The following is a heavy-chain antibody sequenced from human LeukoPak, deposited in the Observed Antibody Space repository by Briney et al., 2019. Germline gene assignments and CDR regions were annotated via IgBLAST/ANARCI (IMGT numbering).Heavy chain of an antibody. CDR2: IYYSGST. Sequence: PSESLSLTCTVSGVSISSYYWSWIRQPPGKGLEWIGYIYYSGSTNYNPSLKSRVTISVDTSKNQFSLKLSSVTAADTAVYYCARRVVYSGSLDPWGQGTLVTVSS. D-gene: IGHD2-8*02. CDR3: ARRVVYSGSLDP. CDR1: GVSISSYY. J-gene: IGHJ5*02. V-gene: IGHV4-59*08.